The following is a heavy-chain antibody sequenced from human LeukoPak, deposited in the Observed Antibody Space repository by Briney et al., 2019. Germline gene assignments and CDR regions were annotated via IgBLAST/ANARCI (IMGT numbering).Heavy chain of an antibody. Sequence: GSSVKVSCKASGGTFSSYAISWVRQAPGQGLEWMGGIIPIFGTANYAQKFQGRVTITADESTSTAYMELSSLRSEDTAVYYCARDQYSRGYCSGGSCFEDWFDPWGQGTLVTVSS. V-gene: IGHV1-69*01. J-gene: IGHJ5*02. D-gene: IGHD2-15*01. CDR3: ARDQYSRGYCSGGSCFEDWFDP. CDR2: IIPIFGTA. CDR1: GGTFSSYA.